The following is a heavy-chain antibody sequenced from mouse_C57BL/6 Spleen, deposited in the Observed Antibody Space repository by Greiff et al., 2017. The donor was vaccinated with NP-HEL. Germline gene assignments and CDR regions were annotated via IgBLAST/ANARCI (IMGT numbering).Heavy chain of an antibody. CDR1: GFTFSSYT. Sequence: DVMLVESGGGLVKPGGSLKLSCAASGFTFSSYTMSWVRQTPEKRLEWVATISGGGGNTYYPDSVKGRFTISRDNAKNTLYLQMSSLRSEDTALYYCAGDYDGYWYFDVWGTGTTVTVSS. J-gene: IGHJ1*03. CDR2: ISGGGGNT. CDR3: AGDYDGYWYFDV. D-gene: IGHD2-4*01. V-gene: IGHV5-9*01.